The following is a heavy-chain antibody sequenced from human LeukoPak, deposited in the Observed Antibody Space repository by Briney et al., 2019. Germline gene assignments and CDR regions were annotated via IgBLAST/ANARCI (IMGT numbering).Heavy chain of an antibody. CDR1: GGSISSSSYY. CDR2: ISSSGYST. D-gene: IGHD4-17*01. CDR3: ARDTDYGDSGLDY. V-gene: IGHV3-11*04. Sequence: LSLTCTVSGGSISSSSYYMSWIRQAPGKGLEWVSYISSSGYSTYYADSVKGRFTISRDNAKNSLYLQMNSLRAEDTAVYYCARDTDYGDSGLDYWGQGTLVTVSS. J-gene: IGHJ4*02.